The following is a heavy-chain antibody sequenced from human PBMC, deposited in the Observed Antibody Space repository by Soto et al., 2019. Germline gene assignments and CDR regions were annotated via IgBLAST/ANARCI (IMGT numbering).Heavy chain of an antibody. J-gene: IGHJ4*02. V-gene: IGHV3-48*04. D-gene: IGHD7-27*01. Sequence: EVQLVESGGRLVQPGGSLRLSCVASGFTFSSYSMVWVRQAPGKGLEWIAYIFVSSTTIHYADSVKGRFTVSRDNTQNSLFLLRNSLRAEDTAIYYCARDKAWAFDYWGQGTQVIVSS. CDR3: ARDKAWAFDY. CDR2: IFVSSTTI. CDR1: GFTFSSYS.